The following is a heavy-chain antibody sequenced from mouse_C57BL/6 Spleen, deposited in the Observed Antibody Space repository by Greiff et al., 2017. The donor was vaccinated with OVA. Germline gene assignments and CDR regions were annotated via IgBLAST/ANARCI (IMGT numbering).Heavy chain of an antibody. CDR2: INPSTGGT. J-gene: IGHJ2*01. Sequence: EVKLQQSGPELVKPGASVKISCKASGYSFTGYYMNWVKQSPEKSLEWIGEINPSTGGTTYNQKFKAKATLTVDKSSSTAYMQLKSLTSEDSAVYYCARDWGDYWGQGTTLTVSS. CDR3: ARDWGDY. CDR1: GYSFTGYY. D-gene: IGHD4-1*01. V-gene: IGHV1-42*01.